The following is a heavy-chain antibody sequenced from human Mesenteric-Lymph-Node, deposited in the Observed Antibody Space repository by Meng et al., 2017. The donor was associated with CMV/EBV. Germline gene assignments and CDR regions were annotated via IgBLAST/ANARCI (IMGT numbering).Heavy chain of an antibody. D-gene: IGHD1-26*01. CDR1: GFTFSSYW. V-gene: IGHV3-21*06. J-gene: IGHJ3*01. Sequence: GESLKISCAASGFTFSSYWMHWVRQAPGKGLVWVSYISSSSRYIYYADSVKGRFTISRDNAKNSLYLQMNSLRAEDTAVYFCAREIRGSDNPNDAFDLWGQGTMVTVSS. CDR2: ISSSSRYI. CDR3: AREIRGSDNPNDAFDL.